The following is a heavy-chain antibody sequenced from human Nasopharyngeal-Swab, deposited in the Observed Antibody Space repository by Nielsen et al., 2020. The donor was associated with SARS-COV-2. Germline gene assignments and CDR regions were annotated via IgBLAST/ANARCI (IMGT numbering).Heavy chain of an antibody. D-gene: IGHD3-3*01. CDR1: GFTFNNYN. CDR3: ARDGLDYDFWSAYFMDV. CDR2: ISSSSSYI. V-gene: IGHV3-21*01. J-gene: IGHJ6*02. Sequence: GGSLRLSCAASGFTFNNYNFNWVRQAPGKGLEWASSISSSSSYIYYADSAKGRFTISRDNAKNSLYLQMNSLRAEDTAVYYCARDGLDYDFWSAYFMDVWGQGTTVTVSS.